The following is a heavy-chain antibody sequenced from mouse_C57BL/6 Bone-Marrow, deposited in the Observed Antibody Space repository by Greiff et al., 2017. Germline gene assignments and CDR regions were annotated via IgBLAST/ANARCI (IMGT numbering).Heavy chain of an antibody. CDR3: ARNDDYDLFAY. J-gene: IGHJ3*01. CDR1: GYTFTSYW. Sequence: QVQLQQPGAELVRPGTSVKLSCKASGYTFTSYWMHWVKQRPGQGLEWIGVIDPSDSYTNYNQKFKGKATLTVDTSSSTAYRQLSSLTSEDSAVYYCARNDDYDLFAYWGQGTLVTVSA. D-gene: IGHD2-4*01. V-gene: IGHV1-59*01. CDR2: IDPSDSYT.